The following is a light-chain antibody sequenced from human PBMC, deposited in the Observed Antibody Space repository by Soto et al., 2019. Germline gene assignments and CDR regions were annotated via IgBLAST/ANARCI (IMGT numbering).Light chain of an antibody. V-gene: IGKV3-20*01. CDR1: QSVGTNY. CDR3: QQYGSSPKT. J-gene: IGKJ1*01. Sequence: EIVLTQSPGTLSLSPGERVTLSCRASQSVGTNYLAWYQQKPGQAPRLVIYGTSNRATGTPDRFSGGGSGTDFTLTISRLEPEDFAVYYCQQYGSSPKTFGQGTKVDIK. CDR2: GTS.